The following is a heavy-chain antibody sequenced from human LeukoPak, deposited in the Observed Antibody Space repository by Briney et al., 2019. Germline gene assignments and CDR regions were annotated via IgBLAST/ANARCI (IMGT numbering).Heavy chain of an antibody. J-gene: IGHJ6*03. V-gene: IGHV1-8*01. D-gene: IGHD4-11*01. CDR3: ARGDQGTVTTVYYYYYMDV. CDR1: GYTFTSYD. CDR2: MNPNSGNT. Sequence: ASVKVSCKASGYTFTSYDINWVRQATGQGLEWMGWMNPNSGNTGYAQKFQGRVTMTRDTSISTAYMELSRLRSDDTAVYYCARGDQGTVTTVYYYYYMDVWGKGTTVTVSS.